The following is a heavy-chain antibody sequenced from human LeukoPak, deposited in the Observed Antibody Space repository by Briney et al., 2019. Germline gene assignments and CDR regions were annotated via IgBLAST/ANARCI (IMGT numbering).Heavy chain of an antibody. J-gene: IGHJ1*01. Sequence: GGSLRLSCSASGFTFSSYAMHWVRQAPGKGLEYVSAISSDWCSTYYADSVKGRFTISRDNSKNTLYLQMSSLRAEDTAVYYCVKDRGPTMIGTKLQHWGQGTLVTVSS. D-gene: IGHD3-22*01. CDR1: GFTFSSYA. CDR3: VKDRGPTMIGTKLQH. V-gene: IGHV3-64D*06. CDR2: ISSDWCST.